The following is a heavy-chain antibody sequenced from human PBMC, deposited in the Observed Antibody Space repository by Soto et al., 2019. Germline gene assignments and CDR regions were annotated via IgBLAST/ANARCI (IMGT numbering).Heavy chain of an antibody. CDR1: GYSFTSYL. CDR2: IDPRDSYT. D-gene: IGHD3-10*01. CDR3: ASHMVRGVIGHVMDV. Sequence: GESLKISCTGSGYSFTSYLISWVRQMPGKGLEWMGRIDPRDSYTNYSPSFQGHVTIAADKSISTAYLQWSRRKASDTAMYCCASHMVRGVIGHVMDVWGQGTKVTVSS. V-gene: IGHV5-10-1*01. J-gene: IGHJ6*02.